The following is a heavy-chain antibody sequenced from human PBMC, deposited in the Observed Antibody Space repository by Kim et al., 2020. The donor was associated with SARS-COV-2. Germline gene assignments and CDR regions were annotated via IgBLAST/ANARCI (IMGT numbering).Heavy chain of an antibody. CDR2: ISGSGGST. Sequence: GGSLRLSCAASGFTFSSYAMSWVHQAPGKGLEWVSAISGSGGSTYYADSVKGRFTISRDNSKNTLYLQMNSLRAEDTAVYYCAKDQRIAVAGTPSDFDYWGQGTLVTVSS. D-gene: IGHD6-19*01. CDR3: AKDQRIAVAGTPSDFDY. J-gene: IGHJ4*02. CDR1: GFTFSSYA. V-gene: IGHV3-23*01.